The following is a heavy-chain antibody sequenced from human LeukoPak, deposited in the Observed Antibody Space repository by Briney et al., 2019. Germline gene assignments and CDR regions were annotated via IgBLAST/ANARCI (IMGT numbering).Heavy chain of an antibody. CDR2: ISYDGSNK. Sequence: GGSLRLSCAASGFTFSSYGMHWVRQAPAKGLEWVAVISYDGSNKYYGVSVKGRFTIYRENSKNTLYLQMNSLRAEDSAVYYWAKGSHRALALHYWGQGTLVSVPS. CDR3: AKGSHRALALHY. V-gene: IGHV3-30*18. CDR1: GFTFSSYG. J-gene: IGHJ4*02. D-gene: IGHD3-3*02.